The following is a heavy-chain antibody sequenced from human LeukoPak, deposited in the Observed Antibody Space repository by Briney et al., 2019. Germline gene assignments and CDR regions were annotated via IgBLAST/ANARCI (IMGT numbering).Heavy chain of an antibody. J-gene: IGHJ4*02. CDR1: GYTFTSYG. Sequence: ASVKVSCRASGYTFTSYGISWVRQAPGQGLEWMGWISAYNGYTNYAQKLQGRVTMTTDTPTSTAYMELRSLRSDDTAVYYCARSITMVRGEDYFDYWGQGTLVTVSS. D-gene: IGHD3-10*01. V-gene: IGHV1-18*01. CDR2: ISAYNGYT. CDR3: ARSITMVRGEDYFDY.